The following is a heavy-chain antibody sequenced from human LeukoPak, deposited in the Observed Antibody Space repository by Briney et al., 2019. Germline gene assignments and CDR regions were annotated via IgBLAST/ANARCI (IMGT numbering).Heavy chain of an antibody. CDR1: GGSISSYY. J-gene: IGHJ4*02. CDR2: IYYSGST. D-gene: IGHD6-19*01. V-gene: IGHV4-59*01. Sequence: TSETLSLTCTVSGGSISSYYWSWIRQPPGKGLEWIGYIYYSGSTNYNPSLKSRVTISVDTSKNQFSLKLSSVTAADTAVYYCASAYSSGYYFDHWGQGTLVTVSS. CDR3: ASAYSSGYYFDH.